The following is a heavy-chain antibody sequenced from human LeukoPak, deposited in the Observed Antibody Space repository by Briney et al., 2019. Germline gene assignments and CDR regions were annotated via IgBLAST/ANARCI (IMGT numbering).Heavy chain of an antibody. CDR3: ARDRYDILTGYYSFDY. Sequence: GASVKVSCKASGYTFTGYYIHWVRQAPGQGLEWMGWINPNSGGTNYAQKFQGRVTMTRDTSIGTAYMELSRLRSDDTAVYYCARDRYDILTGYYSFDYWGQGTLVTVSS. D-gene: IGHD3-9*01. CDR1: GYTFTGYY. J-gene: IGHJ4*02. CDR2: INPNSGGT. V-gene: IGHV1-2*02.